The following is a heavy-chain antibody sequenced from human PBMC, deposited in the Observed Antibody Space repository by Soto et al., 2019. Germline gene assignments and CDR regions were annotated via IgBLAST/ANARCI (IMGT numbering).Heavy chain of an antibody. J-gene: IGHJ4*02. D-gene: IGHD1-1*01. CDR2: ISAHNGNT. Sequence: QVHLEQSGAEVKKPGASVKVSCKGSGYTFTSYGITWVRQAPGQGLEWMGWISAHNGNTNYAQKFQGRVTVTRDTSTSTAYMELRSLRSDDTAVYYCARGRYGDYWGQGALVTVSS. V-gene: IGHV1-18*01. CDR1: GYTFTSYG. CDR3: ARGRYGDY.